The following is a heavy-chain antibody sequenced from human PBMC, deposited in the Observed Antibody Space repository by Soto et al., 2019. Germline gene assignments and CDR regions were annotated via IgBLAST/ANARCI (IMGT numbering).Heavy chain of an antibody. CDR1: GFTFSSYA. CDR3: GQRGYYDSSGYYFDY. J-gene: IGHJ4*02. CDR2: ISGSGGST. V-gene: IGHV3-23*01. Sequence: PGGSLRLSCAASGFTFSSYAMSWVRQAPGKGLEWVSAISGSGGSTYYADSVKGRFTISRDNSKNTLYLQMNSLRAEDTAVYYCGQRGYYDSSGYYFDYWGQGTLVTVSS. D-gene: IGHD3-22*01.